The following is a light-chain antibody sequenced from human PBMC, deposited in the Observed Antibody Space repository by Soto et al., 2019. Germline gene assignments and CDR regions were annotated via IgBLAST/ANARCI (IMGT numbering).Light chain of an antibody. V-gene: IGKV3-20*01. CDR2: GAS. CDR3: QQYGSSPPSST. Sequence: EIVLPQTHATLSLSPGERATLSCRASQRVSSGYLAWYQQKPGQAPRLLIYGASNRATDIPDRFSGRGSGTDFTLTISRLEPEDFAVYYCQQYGSSPPSSTFGQGTRLEIK. J-gene: IGKJ5*01. CDR1: QRVSSGY.